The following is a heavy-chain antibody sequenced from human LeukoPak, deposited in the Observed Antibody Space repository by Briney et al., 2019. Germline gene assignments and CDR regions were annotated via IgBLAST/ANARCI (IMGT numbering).Heavy chain of an antibody. CDR1: GFIFSSYG. CDR3: ARGGPEWPLDY. D-gene: IGHD3-16*01. CDR2: IWYDGSNK. Sequence: GGSLRLSCAASGFIFSSYGMLWVRQAPGKGLEWVAVIWYDGSNKYYADSVKGRFTISRDNSNNTLYLQMNSLRVEDTAVYYCARGGPEWPLDYWGQGTLVTVSS. V-gene: IGHV3-33*01. J-gene: IGHJ4*02.